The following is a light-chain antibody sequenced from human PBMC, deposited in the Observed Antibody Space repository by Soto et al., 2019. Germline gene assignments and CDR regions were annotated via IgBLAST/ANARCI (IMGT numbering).Light chain of an antibody. CDR2: RNS. CDR3: AAGDDSLSGWV. CDR1: SSNIGSNF. V-gene: IGLV1-47*01. J-gene: IGLJ3*02. Sequence: QPVLTQPPSASGTPGQRVTISCSGSSSNIGSNFVYWYQQLPGTAPKLLIYRNSPRPSGVPDRFSGSKSGTSASLAIGGLRSEEEADYYCAAGDDSLSGWVFGGGTQLTVL.